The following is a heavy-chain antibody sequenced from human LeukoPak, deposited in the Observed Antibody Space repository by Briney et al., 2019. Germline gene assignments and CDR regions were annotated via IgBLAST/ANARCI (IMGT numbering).Heavy chain of an antibody. CDR3: AKFWSTVTNYYFDY. J-gene: IGHJ4*02. V-gene: IGHV3-21*04. CDR2: ISSSSSYI. Sequence: GGSLRLSCAASGFTFSSYSMNWVRQAPGKGLEWVSSISSSSSYIYYADSVKGRFTISRDNSKNTLYLQMNSLRAEDTAVYYCAKFWSTVTNYYFDYWGQGTLVTVSS. D-gene: IGHD4-17*01. CDR1: GFTFSSYS.